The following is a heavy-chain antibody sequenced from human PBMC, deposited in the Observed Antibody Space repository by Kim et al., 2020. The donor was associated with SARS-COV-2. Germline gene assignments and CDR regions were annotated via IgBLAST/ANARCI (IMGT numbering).Heavy chain of an antibody. J-gene: IGHJ4*02. CDR3: ARTYSSSWQVPFDY. V-gene: IGHV3-30*04. D-gene: IGHD6-13*01. CDR1: GFTFSSYA. Sequence: GGSLRLSCAASGFTFSSYAMHWVRQAPGKGLEWVAVISYDGSNKYYADSVKGRFTISRDNSKNTLYLQMNSLRAEDTAVYYCARTYSSSWQVPFDYWGQGTLVTVSS. CDR2: ISYDGSNK.